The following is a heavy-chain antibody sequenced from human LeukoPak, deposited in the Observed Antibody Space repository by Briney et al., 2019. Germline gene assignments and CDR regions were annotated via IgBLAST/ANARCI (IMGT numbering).Heavy chain of an antibody. CDR2: INPNSGGT. CDR1: GYTFTAYY. V-gene: IGHV1-2*02. CDR3: ARDHSYYDSGSYSNVDY. D-gene: IGHD3-10*01. Sequence: SVKASCKPSGYTFTAYYIHWVRQAPGQGLEWTGWINPNSGGTNYAQKFQGRVTMTRDTSSSTAYMELSRLRSDDTAVYYCARDHSYYDSGSYSNVDYWGQGTLVTVSS. J-gene: IGHJ4*02.